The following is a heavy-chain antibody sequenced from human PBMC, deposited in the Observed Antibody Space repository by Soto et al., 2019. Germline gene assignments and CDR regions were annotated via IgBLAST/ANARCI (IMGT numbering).Heavy chain of an antibody. J-gene: IGHJ3*02. CDR3: ARLLVEGQWQVLGAFDI. CDR2: INSDGSST. Sequence: EVQLVESGGGLVQPGGSLRLSCAASGFTFSSYWMHWARQAPGKWLVWVSRINSDGSSTTYADSVKGRFTISRDNAKNTLYLQMNSLRAEDTAVYYCARLLVEGQWQVLGAFDIWGQGKMVTVSS. CDR1: GFTFSSYW. D-gene: IGHD6-19*01. V-gene: IGHV3-74*01.